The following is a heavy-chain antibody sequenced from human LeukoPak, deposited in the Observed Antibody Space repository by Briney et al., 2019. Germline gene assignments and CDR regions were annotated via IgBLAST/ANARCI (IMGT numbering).Heavy chain of an antibody. V-gene: IGHV4-34*01. CDR2: INHSGST. CDR1: GGSFSGYY. D-gene: IGHD6-13*01. Sequence: PSETLSLTCAVYGGSFSGYYWSWIRQPPGKGLEWIGEINHSGSTNYNPSLKSRVTISVDTSKNQFSLKLSSVTAADTAVRYCARGGGAAAVRNWFDPWGQGTLVTVSS. J-gene: IGHJ5*02. CDR3: ARGGGAAAVRNWFDP.